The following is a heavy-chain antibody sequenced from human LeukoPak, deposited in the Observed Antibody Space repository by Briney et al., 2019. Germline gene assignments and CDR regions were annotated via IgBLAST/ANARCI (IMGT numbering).Heavy chain of an antibody. CDR3: ARDQNYYDATSYYGIDY. J-gene: IGHJ4*02. Sequence: ASVKVSCKASGYSFTGYYIHWVRQAPGQGLEWMGWINPNSGATNYAQRFQDRVTMTRDTSINTAYMELNRLRSDDTAMCYCARDQNYYDATSYYGIDYWGQGTLVTVSS. D-gene: IGHD3-22*01. V-gene: IGHV1-2*02. CDR1: GYSFTGYY. CDR2: INPNSGAT.